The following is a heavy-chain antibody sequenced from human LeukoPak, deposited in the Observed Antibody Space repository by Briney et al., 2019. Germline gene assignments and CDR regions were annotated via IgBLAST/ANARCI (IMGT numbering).Heavy chain of an antibody. V-gene: IGHV3-21*01. J-gene: IGHJ4*02. CDR2: ISSSSSYI. Sequence: GRSLRLSCAASGFTFSSYGMHWVREAPGKGLEWVSSISSSSSYIYYADSVKGRFTISRNNAKNSLYLQMNSLRAEDTAVYYCARAAATAMVLYFDYWGQGTLVTVSS. D-gene: IGHD5-18*01. CDR1: GFTFSSYG. CDR3: ARAAATAMVLYFDY.